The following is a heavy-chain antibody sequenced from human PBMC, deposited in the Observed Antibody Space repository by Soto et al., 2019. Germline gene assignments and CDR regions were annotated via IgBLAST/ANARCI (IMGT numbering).Heavy chain of an antibody. V-gene: IGHV4-34*01. Sequence: SETLSLTCAVYGGSFSGYYWSWIRQPPGKGLEWIGEINHSGSTNYNPSLKSRVTISVDTSKNQFSLKLSSVTAADTAVYYCARDRITMVRGVITFLRYYYYGMDVWGQGTTVTV. CDR2: INHSGST. J-gene: IGHJ6*02. D-gene: IGHD3-10*01. CDR3: ARDRITMVRGVITFLRYYYYGMDV. CDR1: GGSFSGYY.